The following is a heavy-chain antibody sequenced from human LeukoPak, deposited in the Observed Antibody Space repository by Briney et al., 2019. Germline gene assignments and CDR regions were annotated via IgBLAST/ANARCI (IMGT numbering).Heavy chain of an antibody. J-gene: IGHJ4*02. D-gene: IGHD4-17*01. V-gene: IGHV1-2*02. CDR2: INPNNGVT. Sequence: ASVKVSCKASGYTFTGYYMYWVRQAPGQGLEWMGWINPNNGVTNYAQKFQGRVTMTRDTSITTAYMELSSLRSGDTAVYYCVRIYYGPDYWGQGTLVTVSS. CDR3: VRIYYGPDY. CDR1: GYTFTGYY.